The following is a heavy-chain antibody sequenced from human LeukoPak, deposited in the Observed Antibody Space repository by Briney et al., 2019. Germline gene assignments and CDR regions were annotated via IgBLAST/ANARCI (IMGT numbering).Heavy chain of an antibody. CDR3: ARDLGLDYYGSGSHNYYFDY. V-gene: IGHV1-18*01. J-gene: IGHJ4*02. Sequence: ASVKVSCKASGYTFTSYSINWVRQAPGQGLEWMGWISTYNGNTNYAQKLQGRVTMTTDTSTSTAYMELSSLRSEDTAVYYCARDLGLDYYGSGSHNYYFDYWGQGTLVTVSS. D-gene: IGHD3-10*01. CDR2: ISTYNGNT. CDR1: GYTFTSYS.